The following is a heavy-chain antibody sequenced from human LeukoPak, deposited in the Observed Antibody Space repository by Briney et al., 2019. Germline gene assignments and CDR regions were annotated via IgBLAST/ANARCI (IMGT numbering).Heavy chain of an antibody. CDR1: GDSVSRES. V-gene: IGHV4-4*08. Sequence: PSETLSLTCTVSGDSVSRESWSWIRQPPGKGLECIGYSYDNWKINYNPSLQSRVTISLDTSKNRLSLQLNPVTAADTAVYYCARRIQLWSYWHFDLWGRGILVTVTS. CDR2: SYDNWKI. D-gene: IGHD1-1*01. CDR3: ARRIQLWSYWHFDL. J-gene: IGHJ2*01.